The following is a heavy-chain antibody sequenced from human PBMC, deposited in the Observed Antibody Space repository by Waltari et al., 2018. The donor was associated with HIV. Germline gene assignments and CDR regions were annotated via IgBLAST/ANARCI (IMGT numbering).Heavy chain of an antibody. J-gene: IGHJ4*02. CDR2: VNQGGNT. CDR1: GGSLSPYY. CDR3: ARRRQVVSQPFDY. Sequence: QVQLQQWGAGLLKPSETLSLTSGINGGSLSPYYWTWVRQSPGKGLEWIGEVNQGGNTKYNPSLKSRVSISFDTSKDQFSLHLESVTAADTAVYYCARRRQVVSQPFDYWGQGSLVTVSS. D-gene: IGHD2-2*01. V-gene: IGHV4-34*02.